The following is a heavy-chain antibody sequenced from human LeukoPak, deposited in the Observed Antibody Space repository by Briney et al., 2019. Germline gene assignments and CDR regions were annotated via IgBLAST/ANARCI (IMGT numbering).Heavy chain of an antibody. Sequence: PGGSLRLSCAASGFTFSSYSMNRVRQAPGKGLEWDSSISSSSSYIYYADSVKGRFTISRDNSKNTLYLQMNSLRAEDTAVYYCAKDRGYNWNYGPTWFDPWGQGTLVTVSS. V-gene: IGHV3-21*04. D-gene: IGHD1-7*01. CDR3: AKDRGYNWNYGPTWFDP. CDR2: ISSSSSYI. J-gene: IGHJ5*02. CDR1: GFTFSSYS.